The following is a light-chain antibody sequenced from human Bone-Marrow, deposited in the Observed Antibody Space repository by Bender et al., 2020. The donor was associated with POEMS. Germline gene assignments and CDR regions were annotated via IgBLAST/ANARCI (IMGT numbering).Light chain of an antibody. Sequence: QSALTQPASVSGSPGQSITISCTGTSSDVGNYNFVSWYQQHPGRAPKLIIFDDTDRPSGVSNRFSGSKSGNTASLTISGLQAGDEADYYCCSYAGRTTWIFGGGTKLTV. CDR1: SSDVGNYNF. V-gene: IGLV2-23*01. CDR2: DDT. CDR3: CSYAGRTTWI. J-gene: IGLJ2*01.